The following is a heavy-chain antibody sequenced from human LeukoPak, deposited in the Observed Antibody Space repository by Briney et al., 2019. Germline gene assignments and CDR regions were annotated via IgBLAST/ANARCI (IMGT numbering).Heavy chain of an antibody. CDR1: GGTFSSYA. CDR3: ARDNGRSSSWPY. Sequence: ASVKVSCKASGGTFSSYAISWVRQAPGQGLEWMGGIIPIFGTANYAQKFQGRVTITTDESTSTAYMELSSLRSEDTAVYYCARDNGRSSSWPYWGQGTLITVSS. V-gene: IGHV1-69*05. J-gene: IGHJ4*02. CDR2: IIPIFGTA. D-gene: IGHD6-13*01.